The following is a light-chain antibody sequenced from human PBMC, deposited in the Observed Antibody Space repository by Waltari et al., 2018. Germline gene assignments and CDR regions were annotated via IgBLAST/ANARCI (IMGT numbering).Light chain of an antibody. J-gene: IGKJ1*01. CDR1: QSVTSY. CDR2: NAS. CDR3: QQRSNWLWT. Sequence: EIALTQSPATLSLSPGERATLSCRASQSVTSYLAWYHQKPGQAPRLLIYNASHRAAGIPARFSGSGSGTDFTLTISSLEPEDFAVYYCQQRSNWLWTFGQGTKVEV. V-gene: IGKV3-11*01.